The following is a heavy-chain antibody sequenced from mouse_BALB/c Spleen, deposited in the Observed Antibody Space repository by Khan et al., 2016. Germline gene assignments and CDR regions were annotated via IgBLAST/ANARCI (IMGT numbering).Heavy chain of an antibody. J-gene: IGHJ3*01. CDR3: AWSGYYGYLAY. Sequence: EVELLESGGGLVQPGGSLKLSCAASGFDFSRYWMSWVRQAPGKGLEWIGEINPDSSTINYTPSLKDKFIISRDNAKNTLYLQMSKVRSEDTALHDWAWSGYYGYLAYWGQGTLVTVSA. V-gene: IGHV4-1*02. CDR1: GFDFSRYW. D-gene: IGHD1-1*01. CDR2: INPDSSTI.